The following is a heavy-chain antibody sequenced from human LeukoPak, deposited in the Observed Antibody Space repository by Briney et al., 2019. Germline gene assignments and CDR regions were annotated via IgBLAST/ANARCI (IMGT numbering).Heavy chain of an antibody. J-gene: IGHJ4*01. CDR3: ARDLMVSGVYFDY. Sequence: GGSLRLSCAASGFTFSSSAMSWVRQAPRGGLEWISLISRDNTIYYTDSVKGRFTISRDNAKNSLYLQMDSLRDEDSAVYYCARDLMVSGVYFDYWGHGTLVTVSS. CDR2: ISRDNTI. V-gene: IGHV3-48*02. D-gene: IGHD3-10*01. CDR1: GFTFSSSA.